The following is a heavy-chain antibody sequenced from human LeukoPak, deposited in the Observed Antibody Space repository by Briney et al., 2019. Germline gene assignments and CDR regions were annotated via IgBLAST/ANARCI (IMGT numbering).Heavy chain of an antibody. Sequence: GGSLRLSCAASGFTFSTYTMHWVRQAPGKGLEYVSAISSDGVNTYYANSVKGRFTISRDNAKNSLYLQMNSLRAEDTAVYYCARELAAVEAYDILTGSYGMDVWGQGTTVTVSS. J-gene: IGHJ6*02. D-gene: IGHD3-9*01. CDR1: GFTFSTYT. V-gene: IGHV3-64*01. CDR3: ARELAAVEAYDILTGSYGMDV. CDR2: ISSDGVNT.